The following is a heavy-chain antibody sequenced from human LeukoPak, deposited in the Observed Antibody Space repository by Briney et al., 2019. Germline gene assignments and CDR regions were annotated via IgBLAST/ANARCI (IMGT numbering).Heavy chain of an antibody. J-gene: IGHJ4*02. D-gene: IGHD6-13*01. CDR1: GFIFSSYW. CDR3: ARDDYSSSWYYFDY. V-gene: IGHV3-7*03. Sequence: GGSLRLSCAASGFIFSSYWMSWVRQAPGKGLEWVANINHDGTEKFYVDSLKGRFTTSRDNAKNSLYLQMNSLRAEDAALYYCARDDYSSSWYYFDYWGQGTLVTVSS. CDR2: INHDGTEK.